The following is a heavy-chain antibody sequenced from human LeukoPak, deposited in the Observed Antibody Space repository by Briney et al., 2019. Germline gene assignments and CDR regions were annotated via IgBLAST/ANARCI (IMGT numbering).Heavy chain of an antibody. CDR3: AREGHSSGWYRLDP. V-gene: IGHV4-59*01. CDR1: GGSISGYY. Sequence: SETLSLTCTVSGGSISGYYWSWIRQPPGKRLEWIGYVYDSGSTTYNPSLKSRVTISVDTSKNQFSLKLSSVTAADTAVYYCAREGHSSGWYRLDPWGQGTLVTVSS. J-gene: IGHJ5*02. D-gene: IGHD6-19*01. CDR2: VYDSGST.